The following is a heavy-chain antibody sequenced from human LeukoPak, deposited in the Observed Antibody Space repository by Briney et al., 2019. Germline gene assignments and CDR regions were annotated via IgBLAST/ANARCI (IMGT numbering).Heavy chain of an antibody. J-gene: IGHJ5*02. CDR3: ARVLTRLVPAANWFDP. V-gene: IGHV3-23*01. CDR2: ISASGGRT. Sequence: QAGGSLRLSCAASGFTFSSYAMSWVRQAPGKGLEWVSVISASGGRTSYADSVKGRFTISRDNAKNSLYLQMNSLRAEDTAVYYCARVLTRLVPAANWFDPWGQGTLVTVSS. D-gene: IGHD2-2*01. CDR1: GFTFSSYA.